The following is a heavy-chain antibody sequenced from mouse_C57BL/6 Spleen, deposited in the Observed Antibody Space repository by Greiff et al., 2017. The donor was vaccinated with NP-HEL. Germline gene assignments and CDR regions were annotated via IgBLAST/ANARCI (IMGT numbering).Heavy chain of an antibody. J-gene: IGHJ2*01. CDR3: ARWVITTVVASDY. V-gene: IGHV1-82*01. CDR2: IYPGDGDT. Sequence: QVQLQQSGPELVKPGASVEISCKASGYAFSSSWMNWVKQRPGKGLEWIGRIYPGDGDTNYNGKFKGKATLTADKSSSTAYMQLSSLTSEDSAVYFCARWVITTVVASDYWGQGTTLTVSS. CDR1: GYAFSSSW. D-gene: IGHD1-1*01.